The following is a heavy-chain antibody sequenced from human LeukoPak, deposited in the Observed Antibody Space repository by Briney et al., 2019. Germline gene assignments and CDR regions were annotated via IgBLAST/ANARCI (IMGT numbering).Heavy chain of an antibody. CDR1: GYTFTSHD. D-gene: IGHD6-13*01. CDR2: MNPNSGNT. J-gene: IGHJ5*02. Sequence: ASVKVSCKASGYTFTSHDINWVRQATGQGLEWMGWMNPNSGNTGYAQKFQGRVTMTRNTSISTAYTELSSLRSEDTAVYYCARGRGAAAALAAAGTNWFDPWGQGTLVTVSS. CDR3: ARGRGAAAALAAAGTNWFDP. V-gene: IGHV1-8*01.